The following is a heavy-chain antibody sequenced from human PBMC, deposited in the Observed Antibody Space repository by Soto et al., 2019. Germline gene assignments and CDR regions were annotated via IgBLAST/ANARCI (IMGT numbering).Heavy chain of an antibody. Sequence: QVQLVESGGGVVQPGRSLRLSCAASGFTFSSYAMHWVRQAPGKGLEWVAVISYDGISKHYADSVKGRFSISRDDSENTLYVQMNSLRAEDTARYYCAKDGYLDTYYFDYWGQGTLVTVSS. CDR2: ISYDGISK. CDR1: GFTFSSYA. D-gene: IGHD3-9*01. J-gene: IGHJ4*02. V-gene: IGHV3-30-3*01. CDR3: AKDGYLDTYYFDY.